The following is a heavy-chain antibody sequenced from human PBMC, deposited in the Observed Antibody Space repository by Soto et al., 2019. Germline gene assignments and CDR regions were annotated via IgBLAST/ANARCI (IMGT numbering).Heavy chain of an antibody. Sequence: GASVKVSCKASGYTFTSYGISWVRQAPGQGLEWMGWISAYNGNTNYAQKLQGRVTMTTDTSTSTAYMELRGLRSDDTAVYYCARDGRPYYYGMDVWGQGTTVTVSS. CDR1: GYTFTSYG. CDR2: ISAYNGNT. J-gene: IGHJ6*02. V-gene: IGHV1-18*01. CDR3: ARDGRPYYYGMDV.